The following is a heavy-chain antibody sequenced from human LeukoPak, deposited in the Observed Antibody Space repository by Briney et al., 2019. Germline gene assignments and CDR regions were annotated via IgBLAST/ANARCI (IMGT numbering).Heavy chain of an antibody. CDR3: ARGNGYSYGYYYYGMDV. V-gene: IGHV3-21*04. Sequence: GGSLRLSCAASGFTFSSYSMNWVRQAPGKGLEWVSSISSSGSTIYYADSVKGRFTISRDNAKDSLYLQMNSLRAEDTAVYYCARGNGYSYGYYYYGMDVWGQGTTVTVSS. J-gene: IGHJ6*02. CDR2: ISSSGSTI. CDR1: GFTFSSYS. D-gene: IGHD5-18*01.